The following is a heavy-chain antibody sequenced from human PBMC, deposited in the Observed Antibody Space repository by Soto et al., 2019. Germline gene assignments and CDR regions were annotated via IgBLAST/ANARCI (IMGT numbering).Heavy chain of an antibody. CDR3: ARDSGGGNAFGI. Sequence: SETLSLTCTVSGGSISSYYWSWIRQPPGKGLEWIGYIYYSGSTNYNPSLKSRVTISVDTPKNQFSLKLSSVTAADTAVYYCARDSGGGNAFGIWGQGTMVTVSS. CDR1: GGSISSYY. J-gene: IGHJ3*02. D-gene: IGHD3-10*01. V-gene: IGHV4-59*01. CDR2: IYYSGST.